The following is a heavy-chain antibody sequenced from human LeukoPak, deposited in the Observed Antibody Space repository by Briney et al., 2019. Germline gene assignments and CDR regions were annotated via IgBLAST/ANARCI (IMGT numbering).Heavy chain of an antibody. Sequence: GGSLSLSCAASGFTFSDYYMSWFRQAPGKGLEWVTYISSSGSSTYYADSVKGRFTISRDNARNSLYLQMNSLRAEDTAVYYCVRSSSGSLGGSWGQGTLVTVSS. D-gene: IGHD6-19*01. J-gene: IGHJ5*02. V-gene: IGHV3-11*01. CDR1: GFTFSDYY. CDR3: VRSSSGSLGGS. CDR2: ISSSGSST.